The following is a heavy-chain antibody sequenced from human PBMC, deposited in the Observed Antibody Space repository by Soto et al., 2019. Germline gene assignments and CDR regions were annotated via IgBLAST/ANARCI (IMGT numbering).Heavy chain of an antibody. CDR1: GFSLSTSGVG. V-gene: IGHV2-5*02. CDR3: ALSDDFYGQMDY. D-gene: IGHD4-17*01. CDR2: IYWDDDK. Sequence: QITLKESGPTLVKPTQTLTLTYTFSGFSLSTSGVGVGWIRQPPGKALEWLALIYWDDDKRYSPSLKSRLTITKDPSKTPVVPTMTNMDPVDTATYSCALSDDFYGQMDYWGQGTLVTVSS. J-gene: IGHJ4*02.